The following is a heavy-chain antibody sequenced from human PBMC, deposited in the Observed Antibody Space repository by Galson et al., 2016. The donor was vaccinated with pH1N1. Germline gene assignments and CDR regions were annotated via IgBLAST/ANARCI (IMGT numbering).Heavy chain of an antibody. CDR2: IDPSAGTT. CDR3: ARRYYFDY. J-gene: IGHJ4*02. Sequence: SVKVSCKASGYSVTRYYMHWVRQAPGQGLEWMGIIDPSAGTTTYSQKFLGRISLTRDTSTNSVHMELSTLRPDDSAIYFCARRYYFDYWGQGTLVTVSS. V-gene: IGHV1-46*01. CDR1: GYSVTRYY.